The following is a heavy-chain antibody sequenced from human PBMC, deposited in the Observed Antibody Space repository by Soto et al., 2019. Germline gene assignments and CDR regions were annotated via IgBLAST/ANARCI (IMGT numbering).Heavy chain of an antibody. CDR2: INPSGGTT. J-gene: IGHJ4*02. D-gene: IGHD3-10*01. V-gene: IGHV1-46*01. Sequence: GASVKVSCKASGYTFTNYYMNWVRQAPGQGLEWMGIINPSGGTTTYAQKFQGRVTMTRDTSTSTVYMELSSLRSEDTAVYYCATPTPLRGAMITNITFDFWGQGTPVTVSS. CDR1: GYTFTNYY. CDR3: ATPTPLRGAMITNITFDF.